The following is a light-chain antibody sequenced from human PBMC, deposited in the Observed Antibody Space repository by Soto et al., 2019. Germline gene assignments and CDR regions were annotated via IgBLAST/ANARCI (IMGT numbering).Light chain of an antibody. Sequence: EIVLTQSPATLSLSPGERATLSCRARQGVSSYLAWYQQKPGQAPRLLIYDASNRATGIPARFSGSGPGTDFTLTISSLEPEDFAVYYCQQRSNWQLTFGGGTKVEIK. CDR1: QGVSSY. CDR3: QQRSNWQLT. CDR2: DAS. V-gene: IGKV3D-11*01. J-gene: IGKJ4*01.